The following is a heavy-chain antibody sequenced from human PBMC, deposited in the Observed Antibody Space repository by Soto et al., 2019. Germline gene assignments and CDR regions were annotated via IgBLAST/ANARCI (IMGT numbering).Heavy chain of an antibody. V-gene: IGHV4-61*08. J-gene: IGHJ4*02. CDR3: ARHNYGSGSTYFDY. CDR2: IYYSGST. D-gene: IGHD3-10*01. Sequence: SETLSLTCTVSGGSISSGGHYWSWIRQPPGKGLEWIGYIYYSGSTNYNPSLKSRVAISVDTSKNQFSLKLNSMTAADTAVYYCARHNYGSGSTYFDYWGQGTLVTVSS. CDR1: GGSISSGGHY.